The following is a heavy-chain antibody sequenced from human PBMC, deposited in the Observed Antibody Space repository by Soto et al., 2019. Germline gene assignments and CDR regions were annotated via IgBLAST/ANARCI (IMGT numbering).Heavy chain of an antibody. CDR1: GFSLSRKGMS. CDR3: KRSTNWNYEYYFDY. D-gene: IGHD1-7*01. J-gene: IGHJ4*02. V-gene: IGHV2-70*01. CDR2: IDWEEDK. Sequence: SCPTLVNPKQTLILTCAFSGFSLSRKGMSLSWIRQPPGKALEFLALIDWEEDKFYMLSLRTRLTVSKHTSKSQVVLTLTNVDPVDKATYYRKRSTNWNYEYYFDYWGQGTLVTVYS.